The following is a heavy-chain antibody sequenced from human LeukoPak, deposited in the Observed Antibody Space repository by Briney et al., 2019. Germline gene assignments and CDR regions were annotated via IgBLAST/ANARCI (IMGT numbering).Heavy chain of an antibody. Sequence: SETLSPTCTVSGGSISSYYWSWIRQPAGKGLEWIGRIYTSGSTNYNPSLKSRVTMSVDTSKSQFSLKLRSVTAADTAVYYCARDVLFDCSTTSCYRWFDPWGRGTLVTVSS. D-gene: IGHD2-2*01. CDR2: IYTSGST. J-gene: IGHJ5*02. CDR3: ARDVLFDCSTTSCYRWFDP. V-gene: IGHV4-4*07. CDR1: GGSISSYY.